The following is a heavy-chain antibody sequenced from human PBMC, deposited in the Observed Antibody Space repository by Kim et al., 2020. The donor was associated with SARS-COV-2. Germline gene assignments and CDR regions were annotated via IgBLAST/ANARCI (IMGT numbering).Heavy chain of an antibody. CDR2: TNSAGSDT. CDR3: ARGDKYNFVSLDY. V-gene: IGHV3-74*01. J-gene: IGHJ4*02. Sequence: GGSLRLSCAASGFTFSSYWMHWVRQAPGKGLVWVSHTNSAGSDTNYADSVKGRFTISRDNAKNTLYLQMNSLGADDTAVYSCARGDKYNFVSLDYWAQ. D-gene: IGHD1-1*01. CDR1: GFTFSSYW.